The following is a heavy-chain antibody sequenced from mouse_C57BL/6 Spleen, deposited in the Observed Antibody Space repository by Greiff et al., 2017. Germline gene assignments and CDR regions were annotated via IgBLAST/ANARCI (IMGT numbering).Heavy chain of an antibody. CDR2: INYDGSST. D-gene: IGHD1-2*01. J-gene: IGHJ1*03. Sequence: EVQLVESEGGLVQPGSSMKLSCTASGFTFSDYYMAWVRQVPEKGLEWVANINYDGSSTYYLDSLKSRFIISRDNAKNILYLQMSSLKSEDTATYYCARAYYGPGYFDVWGTGTTVTVSS. V-gene: IGHV5-16*01. CDR1: GFTFSDYY. CDR3: ARAYYGPGYFDV.